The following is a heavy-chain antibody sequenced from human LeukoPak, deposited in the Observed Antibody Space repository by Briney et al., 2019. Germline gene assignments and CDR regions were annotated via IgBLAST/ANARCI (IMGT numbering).Heavy chain of an antibody. CDR1: GFTFSSYE. CDR2: ISSSGSTI. V-gene: IGHV3-48*03. Sequence: PGGSLRLSCAASGFTFSSYEMNWVRQAPGEGLEWVSYISSSGSTIYYADSVKGRFTISRDNAKNSLYLQMNSLRAEDTAVYYCAREPVGAIDYWGQGTLVTVSS. D-gene: IGHD1-26*01. CDR3: AREPVGAIDY. J-gene: IGHJ4*02.